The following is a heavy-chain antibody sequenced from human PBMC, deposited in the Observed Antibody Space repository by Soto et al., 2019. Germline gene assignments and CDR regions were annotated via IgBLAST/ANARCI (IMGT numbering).Heavy chain of an antibody. CDR3: ARDPSLGYCSSTSCSNWFDP. Sequence: QVQLVESGGGLVKPGGSLRLSCAASGFTFSDYYMSWIRQAPGKGLEWVSYISSSGSTIYYADSVKGRFTISRDNAKNSLYLQTNSLRAEDTAVYYCARDPSLGYCSSTSCSNWFDPWGQGTLVTVSS. CDR1: GFTFSDYY. CDR2: ISSSGSTI. V-gene: IGHV3-11*01. D-gene: IGHD2-2*01. J-gene: IGHJ5*02.